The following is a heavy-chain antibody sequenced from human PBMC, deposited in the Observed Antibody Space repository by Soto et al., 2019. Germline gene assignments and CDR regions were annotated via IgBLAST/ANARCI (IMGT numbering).Heavy chain of an antibody. D-gene: IGHD6-13*01. J-gene: IGHJ6*02. Sequence: SETLSLTCTVSGGSISSYYLSWIRQPPGKGLEWIGYIYYSGSTNYNPSLKSRVTISVDTSKNQFSLKLSSVTAADTAVYYCAGDKGSSSWDGNYYYYGMDVWGQGTTVTVSS. CDR1: GGSISSYY. CDR3: AGDKGSSSWDGNYYYYGMDV. V-gene: IGHV4-59*01. CDR2: IYYSGST.